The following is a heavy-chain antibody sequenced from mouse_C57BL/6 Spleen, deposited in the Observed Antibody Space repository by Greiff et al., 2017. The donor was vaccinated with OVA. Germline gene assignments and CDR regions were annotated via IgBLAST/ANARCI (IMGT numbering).Heavy chain of an antibody. D-gene: IGHD3-3*01. CDR2: ISSGGSYT. J-gene: IGHJ4*01. CDR3: ARHGQPMDY. Sequence: EVKLMESGGDLVKPGGSLKLSCAASGFTFSSYGMSWVRQTPDKRLEWVATISSGGSYTYYPDSVKGRFTISRDNAKNTLYLQMSSLKSEDTAMYYCARHGQPMDYWGQGTSVTVSS. V-gene: IGHV5-6*01. CDR1: GFTFSSYG.